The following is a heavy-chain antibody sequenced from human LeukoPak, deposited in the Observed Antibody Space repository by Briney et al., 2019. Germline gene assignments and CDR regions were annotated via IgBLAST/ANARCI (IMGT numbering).Heavy chain of an antibody. CDR3: ARDRHIVVVTAIHDAFDI. J-gene: IGHJ3*02. V-gene: IGHV1-69*04. D-gene: IGHD2-21*02. CDR2: IIPILGIA. Sequence: SVKVSCKASGGTFSSYAISWVRQAPGQGLEWMGRIIPILGIANYAQKFQGRVTITADKSTSTAYMELSSLRSEDTGVYYCARDRHIVVVTAIHDAFDIWGQGTMVTVSS. CDR1: GGTFSSYA.